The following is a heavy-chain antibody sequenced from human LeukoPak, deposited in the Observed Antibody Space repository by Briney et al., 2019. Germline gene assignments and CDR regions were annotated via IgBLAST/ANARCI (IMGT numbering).Heavy chain of an antibody. V-gene: IGHV4-38-2*01. CDR1: GYSISRGYY. CDR2: IYHSGST. D-gene: IGHD3-3*01. J-gene: IGHJ4*02. Sequence: SETLSLTCAVSGYSISRGYYWGWIRQPPGKGLEWFGSIYHSGSTYYNPSLKSRVTISVHTSKNQFSLKLSSVTAADTAVYYCARGDFWSGYYPPDYFDYWGQGTLVTVSS. CDR3: ARGDFWSGYYPPDYFDY.